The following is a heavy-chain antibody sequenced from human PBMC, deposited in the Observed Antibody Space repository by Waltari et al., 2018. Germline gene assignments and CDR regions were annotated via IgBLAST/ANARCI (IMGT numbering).Heavy chain of an antibody. CDR3: ARSVFGVAGASEENDYYYYMDV. D-gene: IGHD3-3*01. Sequence: QVQLVQSGAEVKKPGSSVKVSCKASGGTFSSYAISWVRQAPGQGLEWMGRIIPIFGTANYAQKFQGRVTITADKSTSTAYMELSSLRSEDTAVYYCARSVFGVAGASEENDYYYYMDVWGKGTTVTISS. CDR2: IIPIFGTA. J-gene: IGHJ6*03. CDR1: GGTFSSYA. V-gene: IGHV1-69*13.